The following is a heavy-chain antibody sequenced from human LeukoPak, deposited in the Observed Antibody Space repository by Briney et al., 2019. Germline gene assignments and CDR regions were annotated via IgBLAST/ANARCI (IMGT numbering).Heavy chain of an antibody. J-gene: IGHJ4*02. V-gene: IGHV3-21*01. CDR1: GFTFSSYS. CDR3: ARDSYGDRGFDY. D-gene: IGHD4-17*01. Sequence: GGSLRLSCAASGFTFSSYSMNWVRQAPGKGLEWVSSISSSSSYIYYADSVKGRFTISRDDAKNSLYLQMNSLRAEDTAVYYCARDSYGDRGFDYWGQGTLVTVSS. CDR2: ISSSSSYI.